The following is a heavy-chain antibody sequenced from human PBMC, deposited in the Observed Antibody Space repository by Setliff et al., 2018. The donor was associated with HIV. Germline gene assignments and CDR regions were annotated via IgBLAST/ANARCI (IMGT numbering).Heavy chain of an antibody. CDR2: IWDDGSKK. V-gene: IGHV3-30*02. D-gene: IGHD3-10*01. CDR1: GFSFRTYG. CDR3: AKDPGEGGWYFDL. J-gene: IGHJ2*01. Sequence: GGSLRLSCAASGFSFRTYGMHWVRQAPGRGLEWVAFIWDDGSKKYYADSLRGRFTISRDNSKSTVHLQMNSLRVDDSATYYCAKDPGEGGWYFDLWGRGTLVTVSS.